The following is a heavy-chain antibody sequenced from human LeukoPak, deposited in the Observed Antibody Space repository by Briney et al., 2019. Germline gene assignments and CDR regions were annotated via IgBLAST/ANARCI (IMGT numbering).Heavy chain of an antibody. D-gene: IGHD5-12*01. Sequence: PGGSLRLSCAASGFTFSSYAMSWARQAPGKGLEWVSAISGSGGSTYYADSVKGRFTISRDNSKNTLYLQMNSLRAEDTAVYYCARNPPHSGYDWDYYYGMDVWGQGTTVTVSS. J-gene: IGHJ6*02. CDR1: GFTFSSYA. CDR2: ISGSGGST. V-gene: IGHV3-23*01. CDR3: ARNPPHSGYDWDYYYGMDV.